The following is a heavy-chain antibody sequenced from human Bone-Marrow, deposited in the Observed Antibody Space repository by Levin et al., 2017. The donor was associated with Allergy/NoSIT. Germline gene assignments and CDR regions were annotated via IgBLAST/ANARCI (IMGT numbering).Heavy chain of an antibody. V-gene: IGHV4-61*02. CDR1: GGSISSGSYY. CDR2: IYTSGST. D-gene: IGHD2-15*01. Sequence: LRLSCTVSGGSISSGSYYWSWLRQPAGKGLEWIGRIYTSGSTNYNPSLKSRFTISVDTSKNQFSLKLSSVTAADTAVYYCVRAPGYCSGGSCAYFDYWGQGTLVTVSS. CDR3: VRAPGYCSGGSCAYFDY. J-gene: IGHJ4*02.